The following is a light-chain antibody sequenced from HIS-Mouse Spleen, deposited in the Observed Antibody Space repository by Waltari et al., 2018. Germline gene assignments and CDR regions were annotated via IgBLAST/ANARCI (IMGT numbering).Light chain of an antibody. CDR3: QQLNSYPPT. J-gene: IGKJ1*01. V-gene: IGKV1-9*01. CDR1: QGISSY. Sequence: DIQLTQSPSFLSASVGDRVTIPCRASQGISSYLAWYQQKQGKAPKLLIYAASTLQSGVPSRFSGSGSGTEFTLTISSLQPEDFATYYCQQLNSYPPTFGQGTKVEIK. CDR2: AAS.